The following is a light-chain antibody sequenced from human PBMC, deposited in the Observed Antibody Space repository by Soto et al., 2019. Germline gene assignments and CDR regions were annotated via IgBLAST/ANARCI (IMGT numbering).Light chain of an antibody. V-gene: IGKV3-11*01. Sequence: EFVLTQSPATLSLSPGERATLSCRASQSVSSYLAWYQQKPGQAPRLLIYGASNRATGIPDRFSGSGSGTDSTLTISSLPPEDFAVYYCRKYNNWPLTFGQGTRLEIK. J-gene: IGKJ5*01. CDR2: GAS. CDR3: RKYNNWPLT. CDR1: QSVSSY.